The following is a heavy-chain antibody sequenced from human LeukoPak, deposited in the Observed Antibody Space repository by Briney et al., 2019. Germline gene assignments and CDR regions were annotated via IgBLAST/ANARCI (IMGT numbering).Heavy chain of an antibody. CDR3: ARGGTYNDILSFDP. Sequence: SETLSLTCTASGGSISYYYWTWIRQSPGKGLEWIGQIYYTGSTYYNPSLKRRVTISVDTSMNQFSLTLTSVTAADTAVYHCARGGTYNDILSFDPWGQGTLVTVSS. J-gene: IGHJ5*02. D-gene: IGHD3-9*01. CDR2: IYYTGST. V-gene: IGHV4-59*01. CDR1: GGSISYYY.